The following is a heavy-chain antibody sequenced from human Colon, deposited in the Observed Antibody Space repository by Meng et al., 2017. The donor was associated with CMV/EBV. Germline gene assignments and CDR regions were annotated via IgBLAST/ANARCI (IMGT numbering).Heavy chain of an antibody. CDR2: ISWNSVYI. V-gene: IGHV3-9*01. Sequence: WIRQPPGKGLEWVSRISWNSVYIAYADSVKGRFTISRDNEKDSLYLHMNSLGPEDTAFYYCAKLSGTETFFDFWGQGTLVTVSS. J-gene: IGHJ4*02. D-gene: IGHD2/OR15-2a*01. CDR3: AKLSGTETFFDF.